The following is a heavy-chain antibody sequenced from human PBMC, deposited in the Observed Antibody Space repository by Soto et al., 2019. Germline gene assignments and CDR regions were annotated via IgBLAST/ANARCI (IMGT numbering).Heavy chain of an antibody. CDR2: IFPSDSDT. CDR1: GYRFTSYW. V-gene: IGHV5-51*01. CDR3: ARKDKSGYFNWFDP. Sequence: PGDSLKISCRTSGYRFTSYWIAWVRQMPGKGLEWMGIIFPSDSDTRYSPSFQGQVTISADRSTSTVFLQWASLKASDTAVYFCARKDKSGYFNWFDPWGKGPLVTVSS. D-gene: IGHD3-22*01. J-gene: IGHJ5*02.